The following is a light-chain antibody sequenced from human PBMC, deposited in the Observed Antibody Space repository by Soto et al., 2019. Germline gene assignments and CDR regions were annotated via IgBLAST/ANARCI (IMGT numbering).Light chain of an antibody. J-gene: IGKJ2*01. CDR1: QSVSSNY. CDR2: GSS. Sequence: EIVLTQSPGTLSLSPGERATLSCRASQSVSSNYLAWYQQKPGQAPRLLIYGSSRRATGIPDRFSGSGSGTDFTLTIRRLEPEDFAVYYCHHYGSSLYTFGQGTKLDIK. CDR3: HHYGSSLYT. V-gene: IGKV3-20*01.